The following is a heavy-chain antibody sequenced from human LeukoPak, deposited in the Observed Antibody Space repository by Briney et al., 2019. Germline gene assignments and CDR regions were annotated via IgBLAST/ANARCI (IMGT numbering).Heavy chain of an antibody. J-gene: IGHJ4*02. CDR1: GFTFEDFA. D-gene: IGHD2-21*01. CDR2: INWNGGTI. Sequence: GGSLRLSCAASGFTFEDFAMHWVRQAPGKGLEWVSLINWNGGTIAYADSVKGRFTISRDNARNSLYLQMNSLRPEDTALYYCAKDYCGGNSCFVDYWGQRTLVTVSS. V-gene: IGHV3-9*01. CDR3: AKDYCGGNSCFVDY.